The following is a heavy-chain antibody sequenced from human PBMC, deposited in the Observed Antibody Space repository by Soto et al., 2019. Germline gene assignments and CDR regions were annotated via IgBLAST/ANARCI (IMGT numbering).Heavy chain of an antibody. D-gene: IGHD2-15*01. Sequence: GGSLRLSCAASGFTFSSYGMRWVRQAPGKGLEWVAVISYDGSNKYYADSVKGRFTISRDNSKNTLYLQMNSLRAEDTAVYYCAKGPGGVAATLLGAFDIWGQGTMVTVSS. CDR1: GFTFSSYG. J-gene: IGHJ3*02. CDR3: AKGPGGVAATLLGAFDI. CDR2: ISYDGSNK. V-gene: IGHV3-30*18.